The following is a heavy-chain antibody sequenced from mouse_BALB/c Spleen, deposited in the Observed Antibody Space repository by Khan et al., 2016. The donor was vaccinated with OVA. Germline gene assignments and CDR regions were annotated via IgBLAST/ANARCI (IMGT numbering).Heavy chain of an antibody. J-gene: IGHJ4*01. D-gene: IGHD2-1*01. V-gene: IGHV3-1*02. CDR2: IYYSGSI. CDR1: GYSFTSGYS. CDR3: ARDGNYMDN. Sequence: EVQLQESGPDLVKPSQSLSLTCTVTGYSFTSGYSWHWIRQFPGNKLEWMAYIYYSGSINFNPSLKSRISITRDTSKNQFFLQLNSLTTEDTATYDCARDGNYMDNWGQGTSVTVSS.